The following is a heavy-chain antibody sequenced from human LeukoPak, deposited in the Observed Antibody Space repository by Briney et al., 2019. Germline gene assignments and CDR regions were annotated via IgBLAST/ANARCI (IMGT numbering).Heavy chain of an antibody. CDR1: GFRFNTYW. CDR3: AKFGPTVTTPNDY. D-gene: IGHD4-17*01. V-gene: IGHV3-23*01. Sequence: GGSLRLSCAASGFRFNTYWMSWVRQAPGKGLEWVSAISGSGGSTYYADSVKGRFTISRDNSKNTLYLQMNSLRAEDTAVYYCAKFGPTVTTPNDYWGQGTLVTVSS. J-gene: IGHJ4*02. CDR2: ISGSGGST.